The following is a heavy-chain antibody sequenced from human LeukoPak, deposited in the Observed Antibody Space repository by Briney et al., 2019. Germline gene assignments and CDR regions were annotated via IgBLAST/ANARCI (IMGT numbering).Heavy chain of an antibody. CDR1: GFTFSSHA. CDR3: AKGPSSGARPGWFDP. Sequence: GGSRRLSCEVSGFTFSSHAMGWVRQAPGEGLEWVSVISGGGGSTYYADSLKGRFTISRDNSKNTLYLQMNSLTAADTAVYYCAKGPSSGARPGWFDPWGQGTLVTVSS. CDR2: ISGGGGST. D-gene: IGHD6-6*01. J-gene: IGHJ5*02. V-gene: IGHV3-23*01.